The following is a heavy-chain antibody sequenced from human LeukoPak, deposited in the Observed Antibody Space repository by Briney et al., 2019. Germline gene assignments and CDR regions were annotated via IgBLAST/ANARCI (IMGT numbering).Heavy chain of an antibody. Sequence: GGSLRLSCAASGFTFRRYWMHCVRHAPGKGVEWVARIDGDGTTTSYADSVKGRFNISRDNAKNTLYLRMNSLRVEDTAVYYCAVKGGYNDLDAPFDYWGQGNLVTVYS. J-gene: IGHJ4*02. CDR1: GFTFRRYW. D-gene: IGHD5-12*01. V-gene: IGHV3-74*01. CDR3: AVKGGYNDLDAPFDY. CDR2: IDGDGTTT.